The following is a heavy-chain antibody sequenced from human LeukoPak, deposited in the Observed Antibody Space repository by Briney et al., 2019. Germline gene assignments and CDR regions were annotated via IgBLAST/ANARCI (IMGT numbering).Heavy chain of an antibody. J-gene: IGHJ6*03. Sequence: GGSLRLSCAASGFTFSSYGMHWVRQAPGKGLEWVAVISYDGSSKYYADSVKGRFTISRDNAKNSVYLQMNSLTAEDTGLYYCARDATTAVGWVYMDVWGKGTTVTISS. V-gene: IGHV3-30*03. D-gene: IGHD6-13*01. CDR2: ISYDGSSK. CDR3: ARDATTAVGWVYMDV. CDR1: GFTFSSYG.